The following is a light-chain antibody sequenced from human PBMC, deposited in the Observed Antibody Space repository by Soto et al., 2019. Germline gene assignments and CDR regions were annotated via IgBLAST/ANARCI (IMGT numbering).Light chain of an antibody. J-gene: IGKJ1*01. Sequence: EIVMTQSPATLSVSPGERVTLSCRASQSVSTNLAWYQQKPGQAPRLLIYDASTRAAGIPDRFSGSGSGTDFTLTISRLEPEDFAVYYCQQYGSSRPTFGQGTKVDIK. CDR3: QQYGSSRPT. V-gene: IGKV3-20*01. CDR1: QSVSTN. CDR2: DAS.